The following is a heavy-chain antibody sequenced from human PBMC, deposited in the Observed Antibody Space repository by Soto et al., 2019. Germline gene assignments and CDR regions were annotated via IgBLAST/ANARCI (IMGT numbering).Heavy chain of an antibody. CDR3: AGDGVRGGSGY. D-gene: IGHD3-10*01. J-gene: IGHJ4*02. CDR1: SGSISSSNW. V-gene: IGHV4-4*02. Sequence: QVQLQESGPGLVKPSGTLSLTCAVSSGSISSSNWWSWVRQPPGKGLGWIGEIYHSGSTNYNPSLTSRVTIPVETSKNQFSLKLSSVTAADTAVYYCAGDGVRGGSGYWGQGTLVTVSS. CDR2: IYHSGST.